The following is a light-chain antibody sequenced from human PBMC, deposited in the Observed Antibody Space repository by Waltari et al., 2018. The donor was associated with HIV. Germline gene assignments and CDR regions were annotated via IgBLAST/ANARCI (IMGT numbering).Light chain of an antibody. CDR1: QRVSSY. V-gene: IGKV3-11*01. J-gene: IGKJ1*01. Sequence: EIVLTQSPATLSLSPGERATLPCRASQRVSSYLAWYQQKPGQAPRLLIYDASNRATGIPVRFSGSGSGTDFTLTISSLEPEDFAVYYCQQRSNWPRTFGQGTKVEIK. CDR3: QQRSNWPRT. CDR2: DAS.